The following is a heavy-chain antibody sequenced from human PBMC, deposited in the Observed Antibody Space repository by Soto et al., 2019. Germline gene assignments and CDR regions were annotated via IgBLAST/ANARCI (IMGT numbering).Heavy chain of an antibody. V-gene: IGHV4-59*08. J-gene: IGHJ4*02. Sequence: SESLSLTCTVSGGSICSYDWSWIRQPPGKGLEWIGYIYYSGSTNYNPSLKSRVTISVDTSKNQFSLKLSSVTAADTAVYYCARRYGGTFDYWGQGTLVTVYS. CDR3: ARRYGGTFDY. CDR2: IYYSGST. CDR1: GGSICSYD. D-gene: IGHD2-15*01.